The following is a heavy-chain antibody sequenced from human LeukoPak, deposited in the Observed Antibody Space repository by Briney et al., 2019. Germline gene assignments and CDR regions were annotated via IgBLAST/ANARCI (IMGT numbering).Heavy chain of an antibody. D-gene: IGHD6-13*01. J-gene: IGHJ4*02. CDR3: ARNPGIAATGFDY. CDR2: IYHSGST. Sequence: SGTLSLTCTVSGGSFSSSNWWSWVRQSPGKGLEWIGKIYHSGSTNYNPSLKSRVTISVDTSKNQFSLKLSSVTAADTAVYYCARNPGIAATGFDYWGQGTLVTVSS. CDR1: GGSFSSSNW. V-gene: IGHV4-4*02.